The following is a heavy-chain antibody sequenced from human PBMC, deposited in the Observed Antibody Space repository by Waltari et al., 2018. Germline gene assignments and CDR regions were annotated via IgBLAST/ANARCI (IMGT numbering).Heavy chain of an antibody. V-gene: IGHV1-8*01. CDR3: ARGTRSARSRNYNWFDP. J-gene: IGHJ5*02. CDR1: GYTFTSYD. D-gene: IGHD1-7*01. Sequence: QVQLVQSGAEVKKPGASVKVSCKASGYTFTSYDINWVRQATGQGLEWMGWMNPNSGNTCYAQKFQGRVTMTRNTSRSTAYMELSSLRSEDTAVYYCARGTRSARSRNYNWFDPWGQGTLVTVSS. CDR2: MNPNSGNT.